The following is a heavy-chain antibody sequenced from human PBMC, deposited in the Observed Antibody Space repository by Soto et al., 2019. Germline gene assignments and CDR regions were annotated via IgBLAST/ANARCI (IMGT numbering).Heavy chain of an antibody. CDR2: IIPIFGTA. Sequence: QVQLVQSGAEVKKPGSSVKVSCKASGGTFSSYAISWVRQAPGQGLEWMGGIIPIFGTANYAQKFQGRVTITADESTSTAYMELRSLRSDDTAVYYCARVQGLYDYVWGSYRTFDYWGQGTLVTVSS. D-gene: IGHD3-16*02. V-gene: IGHV1-69*01. CDR1: GGTFSSYA. J-gene: IGHJ4*02. CDR3: ARVQGLYDYVWGSYRTFDY.